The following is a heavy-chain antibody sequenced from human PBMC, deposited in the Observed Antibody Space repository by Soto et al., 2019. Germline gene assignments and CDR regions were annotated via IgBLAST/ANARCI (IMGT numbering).Heavy chain of an antibody. CDR3: ARAPLEQQLYYFDY. CDR2: IYYSGST. Sequence: SETLSLTCTVSGGSVSSGSYYWSWIRQPPGKGLEWIGYIYYSGSTNYNPSLKSRVTISVDTSKNQFSLKLSSVTAADTAVYYCARAPLEQQLYYFDYWGQGTLVTVSS. CDR1: GGSVSSGSYY. D-gene: IGHD6-13*01. J-gene: IGHJ4*02. V-gene: IGHV4-61*01.